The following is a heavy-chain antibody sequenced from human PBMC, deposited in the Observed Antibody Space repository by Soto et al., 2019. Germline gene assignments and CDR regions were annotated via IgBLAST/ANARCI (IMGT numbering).Heavy chain of an antibody. V-gene: IGHV1-69*12. CDR2: IIPIFGTA. Sequence: QVQLVQSGAEVKKPGSSVKVSCKASGGTFSSYAISWVRQAPGQGLEWMGGIIPIFGTANYAQKFQGRGTITANDSTSTAYMELSSLRSKETAVYYCARDREWLEPVGDAFDIWGQGTMVTVSS. D-gene: IGHD6-19*01. J-gene: IGHJ3*02. CDR1: GGTFSSYA. CDR3: ARDREWLEPVGDAFDI.